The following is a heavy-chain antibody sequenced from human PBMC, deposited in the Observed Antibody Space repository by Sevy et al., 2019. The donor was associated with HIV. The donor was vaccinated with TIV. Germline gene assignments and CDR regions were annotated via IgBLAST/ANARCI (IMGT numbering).Heavy chain of an antibody. CDR1: QFTFRDYT. J-gene: IGHJ4*02. D-gene: IGHD3-10*01. CDR3: ARDRDYYGSGTYDY. CDR2: ISSGSSYI. Sequence: GGSLRLSCAASQFTFRDYTMNWVRQTPGKGLEWISYISSGSSYIRYADSVKGRFTISRDNAENSLYLQMNRLRAEDTGVYFCARDRDYYGSGTYDYWVQGTLVTVSS. V-gene: IGHV3-21*06.